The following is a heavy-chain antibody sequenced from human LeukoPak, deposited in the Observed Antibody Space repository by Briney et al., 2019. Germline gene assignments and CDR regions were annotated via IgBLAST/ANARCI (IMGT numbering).Heavy chain of an antibody. D-gene: IGHD5-12*01. CDR2: IYHSGST. CDR3: ARDLGYDFDY. J-gene: IGHJ4*02. CDR1: GGSISSGGYY. Sequence: SETLSLTCTVSGGSISSGGYYWSWIRQPPGKGLEWIGYIYHSGSTYYNPSLKSRVTISVHRSKNQFSLKLSSVTAADTAVYYCARDLGYDFDYWGQGTLVTVSS. V-gene: IGHV4-30-2*01.